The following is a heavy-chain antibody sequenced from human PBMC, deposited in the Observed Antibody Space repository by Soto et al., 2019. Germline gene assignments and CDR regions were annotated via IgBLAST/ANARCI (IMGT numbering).Heavy chain of an antibody. CDR1: GYTFTTFW. D-gene: IGHD2-2*01. V-gene: IGHV5-10-1*01. J-gene: IGHJ5*02. Sequence: GESLKISCTGFGYTFTTFWVTWVRQMPGKGLEWMGRIDPRDSYVNYSPSFQGHVTISVDKSISTAYLQWGSLKASDTAMYYCARLFCSATTCDSWFDPWGQGTLVTVSS. CDR2: IDPRDSYV. CDR3: ARLFCSATTCDSWFDP.